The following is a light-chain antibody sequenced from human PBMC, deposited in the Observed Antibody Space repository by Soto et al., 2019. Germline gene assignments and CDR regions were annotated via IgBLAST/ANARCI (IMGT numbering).Light chain of an antibody. J-gene: IGLJ2*01. CDR1: SSNNGSKT. V-gene: IGLV1-44*01. CDR3: AAWDDSMNGMV. Sequence: QPVLTQPPSASGTPGQRVTISCSGSSSNNGSKTVNWYQQLPGTAPKLLIYSNNQRHSGVPERFSCSKSGTSASLAISGLQSEDAADYYCAAWDDSMNGMVFGVVTKRNVL. CDR2: SNN.